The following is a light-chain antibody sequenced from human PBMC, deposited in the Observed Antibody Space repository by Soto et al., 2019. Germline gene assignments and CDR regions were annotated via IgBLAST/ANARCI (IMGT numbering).Light chain of an antibody. CDR2: GSS. CDR3: HQYGSSPPYT. J-gene: IGKJ2*01. CDR1: QSVTNNY. Sequence: EVVLTQSPGTLSLSPGERATLSCRASQSVTNNYLAWYQQKPGQAPRLLIFGSSYRATGIPDRFSGSGSGTDFTLTISRLEPEDFAVYYCHQYGSSPPYTFGQGTTLEIK. V-gene: IGKV3-20*01.